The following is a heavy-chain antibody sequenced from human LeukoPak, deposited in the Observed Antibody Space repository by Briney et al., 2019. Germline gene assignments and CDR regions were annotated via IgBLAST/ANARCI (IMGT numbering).Heavy chain of an antibody. Sequence: SVKVSCKASGGTFSSYAISWVRQAPGQGLEWMGKIIPIFGTANYAQKFQGIVTITADESTSTAYMELSSLRSEDTAVYYCARDAYNNYDSSGYYRDDAFDIWGQGTMVTVSS. CDR1: GGTFSSYA. D-gene: IGHD3-22*01. CDR3: ARDAYNNYDSSGYYRDDAFDI. CDR2: IIPIFGTA. J-gene: IGHJ3*02. V-gene: IGHV1-69*15.